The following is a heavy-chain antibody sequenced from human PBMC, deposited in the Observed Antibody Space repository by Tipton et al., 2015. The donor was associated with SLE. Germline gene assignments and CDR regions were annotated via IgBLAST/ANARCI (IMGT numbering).Heavy chain of an antibody. CDR3: ARDGPSGSYGY. D-gene: IGHD1-26*01. Sequence: SLRLSCAASGFSFSDYWMTWVRQAPGKGLEWVANIKKDGSERYYVDTLKDRFTISRDNSRNSVYLQMNSLRAEDTAAYYCARDGPSGSYGYWGQGTLVTVSS. CDR2: IKKDGSER. J-gene: IGHJ4*02. CDR1: GFSFSDYW. V-gene: IGHV3-7*01.